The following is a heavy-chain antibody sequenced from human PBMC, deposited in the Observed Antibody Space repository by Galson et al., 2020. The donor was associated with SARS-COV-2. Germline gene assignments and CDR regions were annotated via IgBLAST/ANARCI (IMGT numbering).Heavy chain of an antibody. CDR3: ARLHSSSWDYDYYGMDV. Sequence: SETLSLTCTVSGGSISTYSWSWIRQPPGKGLEWIGYIYYSGSTKYNPSLKSRVTISVDTSKNQFSLKLSSVTAADTAVYYCARLHSSSWDYDYYGMDVWGQGTTVTVSS. CDR2: IYYSGST. V-gene: IGHV4-59*01. D-gene: IGHD6-13*01. J-gene: IGHJ6*02. CDR1: GGSISTYS.